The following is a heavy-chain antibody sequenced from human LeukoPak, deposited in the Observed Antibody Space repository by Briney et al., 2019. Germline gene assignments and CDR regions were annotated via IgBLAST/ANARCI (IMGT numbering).Heavy chain of an antibody. CDR3: ARDPAPHYGILTGYWRWYFDY. D-gene: IGHD3-9*01. J-gene: IGHJ4*02. CDR1: GFTFSSYG. CDR2: IWYDGSNK. Sequence: GRSLRLSCAASGFTFSSYGMHWVRQAPGKGLEWVAVIWYDGSNKYYADSVKGRFTISRDNSKNTLYLQMNSLRAEDTAVYYCARDPAPHYGILTGYWRWYFDYWGQGTLVTVSS. V-gene: IGHV3-33*01.